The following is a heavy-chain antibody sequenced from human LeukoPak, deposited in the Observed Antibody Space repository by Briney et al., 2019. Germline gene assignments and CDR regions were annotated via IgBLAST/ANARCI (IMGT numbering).Heavy chain of an antibody. CDR1: GFTFSSYS. J-gene: IGHJ3*02. V-gene: IGHV3-21*01. D-gene: IGHD6-19*01. CDR2: ISSSSSYI. Sequence: PGGSLRLSCAASGFTFSSYSMNWVRQAPGKGLEWVSSISSSSSYIYYADSVKGRLTISRDNAKNSLYLQMNSLRAEDTAVYYCARGASVVAGSDNALDIWGQGTMVTVSS. CDR3: ARGASVVAGSDNALDI.